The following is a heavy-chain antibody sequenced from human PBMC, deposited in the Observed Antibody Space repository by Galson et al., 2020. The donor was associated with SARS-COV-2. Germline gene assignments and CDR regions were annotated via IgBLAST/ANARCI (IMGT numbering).Heavy chain of an antibody. CDR2: ISGSGGST. D-gene: IGHD3-22*01. V-gene: IGHV3-23*01. CDR1: GFTFSSYA. Sequence: GESLKISCAASGFTFSSYAMSWVRQAPGKGLEWVSAISGSGGSTYYAESVKGRFTISRDNSKNTLYLQMNSLRAEDTDVYYCAKCSPSMIVVVIDHFDYWGQGTLVTVSA. CDR3: AKCSPSMIVVVIDHFDY. J-gene: IGHJ4*02.